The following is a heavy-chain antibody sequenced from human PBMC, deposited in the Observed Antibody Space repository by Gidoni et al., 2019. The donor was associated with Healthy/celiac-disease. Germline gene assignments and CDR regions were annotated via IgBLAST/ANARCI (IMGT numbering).Heavy chain of an antibody. Sequence: QVQLQESGPGLLKPSQTLSLTCPVSGGSISSGSYYCSWIRQPDGKGLEWSGRIYTSGSTNYNPSLKSRVTISVDTSKNQFSLKLSSVTAADTAVYYCARGGRDSSSWNWGQGTLVTVSS. CDR3: ARGGRDSSSWN. V-gene: IGHV4-61*02. CDR2: IYTSGST. J-gene: IGHJ4*02. D-gene: IGHD6-13*01. CDR1: GGSISSGSYY.